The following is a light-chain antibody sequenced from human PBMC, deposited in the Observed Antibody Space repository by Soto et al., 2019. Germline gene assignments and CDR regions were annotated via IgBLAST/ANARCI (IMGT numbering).Light chain of an antibody. Sequence: AIRMTQSPSSFSASTGDRVTITCRASQGISSYLAWYQQKPGKAPKLLIYAASTLQSGVPSRFSGSGSGTDFTLTISCLQSEDFATYYCQQHNNYPWTFGQGTRVEIK. CDR3: QQHNNYPWT. J-gene: IGKJ1*01. CDR2: AAS. CDR1: QGISSY. V-gene: IGKV1-8*01.